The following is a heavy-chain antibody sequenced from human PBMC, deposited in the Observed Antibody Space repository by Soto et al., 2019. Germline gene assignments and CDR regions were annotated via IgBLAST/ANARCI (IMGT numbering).Heavy chain of an antibody. V-gene: IGHV4-39*01. Sequence: SETLSLTCTVSGDSIGSRSYYWDWIRQSPGGGLERIGHVYSTGATYYNPSLKSRVTMSIDTSKNQFSLIVTSVTAADTAIYYCASGHPFRPLGDWGQGALVTVSS. D-gene: IGHD6-6*01. CDR2: VYSTGAT. J-gene: IGHJ4*02. CDR3: ASGHPFRPLGD. CDR1: GDSIGSRSYY.